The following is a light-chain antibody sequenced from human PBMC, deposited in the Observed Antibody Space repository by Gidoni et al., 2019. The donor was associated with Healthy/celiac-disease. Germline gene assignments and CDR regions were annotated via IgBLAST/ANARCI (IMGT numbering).Light chain of an antibody. V-gene: IGLV3-1*01. CDR1: KLGDKY. Sequence: SYELPQPPSVSVSPGQTASITCSGEKLGDKYACWYQQKPGQSPVLVIYQDSKRPSGIPERFSGSNSGNTATLTISGTQAMDEADYYCQAWDSSTHVVFGGGTKLTVL. J-gene: IGLJ2*01. CDR2: QDS. CDR3: QAWDSSTHVV.